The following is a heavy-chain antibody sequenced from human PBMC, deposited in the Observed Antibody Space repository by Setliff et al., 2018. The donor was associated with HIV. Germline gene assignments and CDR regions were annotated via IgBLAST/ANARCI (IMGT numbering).Heavy chain of an antibody. Sequence: ASVKVSCKASGYTFTTYAMHWVRQAPGQRLEWMGWINAGNGNTKYSQKFQGRVTFIRDTSASTAYMELSSLRSDDTAVYYCARGHSSSWTGWFDPWGQGTLVTVSS. J-gene: IGHJ5*02. D-gene: IGHD6-13*01. CDR2: INAGNGNT. CDR1: GYTFTTYA. CDR3: ARGHSSSWTGWFDP. V-gene: IGHV1-3*01.